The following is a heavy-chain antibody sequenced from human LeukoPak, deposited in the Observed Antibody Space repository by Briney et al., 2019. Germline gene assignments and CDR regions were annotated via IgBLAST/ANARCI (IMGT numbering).Heavy chain of an antibody. CDR1: GFTFSSFA. V-gene: IGHV3-23*01. CDR3: AKDAIGQYRPYYFDC. CDR2: ISGSGEST. D-gene: IGHD3-16*02. J-gene: IGHJ4*02. Sequence: GGSLRLSCAAPGFTFSSFAMSWVRQAPGKGLEWVSSISGSGESTYYADYVKGRFTVSRDNSKNTLNLQLNSLRAEDTAVYYCAKDAIGQYRPYYFDCWGQGTLVTVSS.